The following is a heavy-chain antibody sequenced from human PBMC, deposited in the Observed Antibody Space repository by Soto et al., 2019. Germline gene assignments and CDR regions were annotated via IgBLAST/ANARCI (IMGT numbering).Heavy chain of an antibody. J-gene: IGHJ4*02. CDR2: ISGSGGST. CDR3: AKDHDSIMITFGGVIVTGFDY. Sequence: GGSLRLSCAASGFTFSSYAMSWVRQAPGKGLEWVSAISGSGGSTYYADSVKGRFTISRDNSKNTLYLQMNSLRAEDTAVYYCAKDHDSIMITFGGVIVTGFDYWGQGTLVTVSS. CDR1: GFTFSSYA. D-gene: IGHD3-16*02. V-gene: IGHV3-23*01.